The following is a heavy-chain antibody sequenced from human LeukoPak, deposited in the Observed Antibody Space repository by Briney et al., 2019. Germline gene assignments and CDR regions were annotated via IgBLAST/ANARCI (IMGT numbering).Heavy chain of an antibody. V-gene: IGHV3-23*01. J-gene: IGHJ5*02. CDR3: ARDSAAAGTWWFDP. CDR2: IIGSGGST. Sequence: SGGSLRLSCAASGSTFSSYAMSWVRQAPGKGLEWVSAIIGSGGSTYYADSVKGRFTISRDNAKNSLYLQMNSLRAEDTAVYYCARDSAAAGTWWFDPWGQGTLVTVSS. D-gene: IGHD6-13*01. CDR1: GSTFSSYA.